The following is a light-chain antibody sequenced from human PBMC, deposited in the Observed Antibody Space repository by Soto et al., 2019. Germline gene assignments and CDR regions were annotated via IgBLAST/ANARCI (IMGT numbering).Light chain of an antibody. V-gene: IGLV2-23*02. CDR2: EVS. J-gene: IGLJ2*01. Sequence: QSVLTQPASVSGSPGPSFTISCTGTSSDVGSYNLVSWYQQYPGKAPKVMLYEVSTRPSGVSTRFSGSKSGNTASLTISGLQAEDEADYYCCSYGGNFLVLGGGTKLTFL. CDR3: CSYGGNFLV. CDR1: SSDVGSYNL.